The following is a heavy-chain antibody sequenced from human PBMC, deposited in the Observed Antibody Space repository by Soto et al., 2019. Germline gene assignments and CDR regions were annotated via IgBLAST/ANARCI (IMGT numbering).Heavy chain of an antibody. Sequence: GGSLRLSCAASGFTFNYAMSWVRQAPGKGLEWVSGLSGSGRSTFYADSVKGRFTISRDNSKNTLYLQMSSLRIEDTAVYYCARRYYDSSGYHSGYYYGMDVWGQGTTVTVSS. CDR3: ARRYYDSSGYHSGYYYGMDV. D-gene: IGHD3-22*01. CDR1: GFTFNYA. CDR2: LSGSGRST. V-gene: IGHV3-23*01. J-gene: IGHJ6*02.